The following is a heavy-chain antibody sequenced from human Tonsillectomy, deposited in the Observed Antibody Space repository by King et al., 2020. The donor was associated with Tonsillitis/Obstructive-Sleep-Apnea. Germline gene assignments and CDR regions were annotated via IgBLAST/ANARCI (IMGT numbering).Heavy chain of an antibody. CDR3: ARLLRYFDRLVYDAFDI. D-gene: IGHD3-9*01. V-gene: IGHV2-5*02. CDR1: GFSLSTSGVG. Sequence: TLKESGPTLVKPTQTLTLTCTFSGFSLSTSGVGVGWIRQPPGKALEWLALIYWDDDKRYSPSLKSRLTITKDTSKNQVVLTMTNMDPVDTATYYCARLLRYFDRLVYDAFDIWGQGTMVTVSS. J-gene: IGHJ3*02. CDR2: IYWDDDK.